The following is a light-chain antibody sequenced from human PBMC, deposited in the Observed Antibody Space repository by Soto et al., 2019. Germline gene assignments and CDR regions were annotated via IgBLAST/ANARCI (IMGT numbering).Light chain of an antibody. J-gene: IGLJ2*01. CDR1: SSDVGANNH. CDR2: DVR. Sequence: QSVLTQPASVSGSPGQSITISCTGTSSDVGANNHVSWYQQLPGKAPNLMIYDVRNRPSGISNRFSGSKSGNTASLIISGLQAEDEADYYCSSYTSSSTHVFGGGTKLTVL. V-gene: IGLV2-14*01. CDR3: SSYTSSSTHV.